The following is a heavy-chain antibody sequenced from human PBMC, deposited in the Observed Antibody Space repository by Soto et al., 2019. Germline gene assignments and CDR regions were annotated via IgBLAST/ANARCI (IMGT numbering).Heavy chain of an antibody. CDR1: GGSISTDNW. D-gene: IGHD4-4*01. V-gene: IGHV4-4*02. CDR2: VPHSLGS. CDR3: TSHFFYSHLL. J-gene: IGHJ4*02. Sequence: QVQLQESGPGLVKPSGTLYLTCAVSGGSISTDNWWSWVRQAPGKGLEWIGEVPHSLGSNYNPSRWSRVSMSVDQSNNLVSLSLASVTAADTALYFCTSHFFYSHLLWGRGTLVTVSS.